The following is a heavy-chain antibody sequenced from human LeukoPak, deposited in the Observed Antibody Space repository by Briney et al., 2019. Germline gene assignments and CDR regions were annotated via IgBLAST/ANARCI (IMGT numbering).Heavy chain of an antibody. CDR3: ATYINWVAGDV. D-gene: IGHD1-1*01. CDR1: GFTFSESW. V-gene: IGHV3-7*01. J-gene: IGHJ6*02. Sequence: GGSLRLSCAASGFTFSESWMPWVRQVPGQELEGVAHINHEGGGIQYVASVEGRCTISRDNAKGSVYLQMNSLRAEDTAIYHCATYINWVAGDVWGQGTTVIVSS. CDR2: INHEGGGI.